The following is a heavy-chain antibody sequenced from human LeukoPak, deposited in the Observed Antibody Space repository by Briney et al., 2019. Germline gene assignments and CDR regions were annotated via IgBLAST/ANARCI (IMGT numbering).Heavy chain of an antibody. CDR2: INHSGST. D-gene: IGHD2-2*01. V-gene: IGHV4-34*01. CDR3: ARGKLVFVVVPAAPYYGMGV. Sequence: SETLSLTCAVYGGSFSGYYWSWIRQPPGKGLEWIGEINHSGSTNYNPSLKSRVTISVDTSKNQFSLKLSSVTAADTAVYYCARGKLVFVVVPAAPYYGMGVWGQGTTVTISS. J-gene: IGHJ6*02. CDR1: GGSFSGYY.